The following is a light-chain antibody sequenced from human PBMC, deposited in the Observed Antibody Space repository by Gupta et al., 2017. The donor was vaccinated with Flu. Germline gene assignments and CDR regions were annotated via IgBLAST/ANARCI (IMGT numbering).Light chain of an antibody. V-gene: IGLV1-40*01. CDR3: QSYDSSLSVGV. CDR1: SSNIGAGYD. CDR2: GNS. J-gene: IGLJ1*01. Sequence: QPVLTQPPSVSGAPGPSVAIPCTGSSSNIGAGYDVPWYQQHPGTAPKLLIYGNSSRPSGVPDRFSGSKSGTTASLAITGLQAEDEADYYCQSYDSSLSVGVFGTGTKVTVL.